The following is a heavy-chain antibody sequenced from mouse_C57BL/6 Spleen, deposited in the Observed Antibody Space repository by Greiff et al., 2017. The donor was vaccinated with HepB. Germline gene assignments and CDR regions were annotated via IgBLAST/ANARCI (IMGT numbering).Heavy chain of an antibody. J-gene: IGHJ1*03. V-gene: IGHV1-15*01. CDR3: TSALITTVVANWYFDV. D-gene: IGHD1-1*01. CDR2: IDPETGGT. CDR1: GYTFTDYE. Sequence: VQLQESGAELVRPGASVTLSCKASGYTFTDYEKHWVKQTPVHGLEWIGAIDPETGGTAYNQKFKGKAILTADKSSSTAYMELRSLTSEDSAVYYCTSALITTVVANWYFDVWGTGTTVTVSS.